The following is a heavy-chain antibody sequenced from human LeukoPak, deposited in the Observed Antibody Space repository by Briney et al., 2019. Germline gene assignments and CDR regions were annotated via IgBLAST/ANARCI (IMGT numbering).Heavy chain of an antibody. J-gene: IGHJ3*02. CDR3: ARRDGYNSRDAFDI. CDR2: IIPIFGTA. V-gene: IGHV1-69*13. D-gene: IGHD5-24*01. Sequence: GASVKVSCKASGYTFTGYYMHWVRQVPGQGLEWMGGIIPIFGTANYAQKFQGRVTITADESTSTAYMELSSLRSEDTAVYYCARRDGYNSRDAFDIWGRGTMVTVSS. CDR1: GYTFTGYY.